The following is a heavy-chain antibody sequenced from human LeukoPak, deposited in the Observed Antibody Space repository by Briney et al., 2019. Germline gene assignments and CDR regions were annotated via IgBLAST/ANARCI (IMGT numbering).Heavy chain of an antibody. D-gene: IGHD3-10*01. CDR1: GFTFSTYS. CDR3: VRDSYGSGTYFSAH. V-gene: IGHV3-48*01. J-gene: IGHJ4*02. CDR2: ISTISNT. Sequence: GGSLRLSCVASGFTFSTYSMNWVRQAPGKGLEWVSYISTISNTHYADSVKGRFTISRDNAKNSLFLQMNSLRAEDTAVYYCVRDSYGSGTYFSAHWGQGTLVTVSS.